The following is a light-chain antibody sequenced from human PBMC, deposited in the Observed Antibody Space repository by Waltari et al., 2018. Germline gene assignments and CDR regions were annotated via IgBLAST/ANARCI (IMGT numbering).Light chain of an antibody. CDR2: DDT. J-gene: IGLJ2*01. V-gene: IGLV3-21*02. CDR3: QVWDSRTDHVI. CDR1: NIGIKS. Sequence: YVLTQPPSVSVAPGQTARITRGGTNIGIKSVHWHQQTPGRAPILLVYDDTDRPSGISERFSGSNAGNTATLIISGVEAGDEADYYCQVWDSRTDHVIFGGGTKLTVL.